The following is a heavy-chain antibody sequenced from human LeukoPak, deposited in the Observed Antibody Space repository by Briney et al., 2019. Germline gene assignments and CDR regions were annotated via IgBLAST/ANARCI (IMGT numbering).Heavy chain of an antibody. V-gene: IGHV3-11*01. Sequence: GGSLRLSCAASGFTFSDYYMSWIRQAPGKGLEWVSYISSSGNTIYYADSVKGRFTISRDNAKNSLYLQMSSLRAEDTAVYYCARPKYSSSWQIFDYWGQGTLVTASS. CDR2: ISSSGNTI. CDR3: ARPKYSSSWQIFDY. CDR1: GFTFSDYY. J-gene: IGHJ4*02. D-gene: IGHD6-13*01.